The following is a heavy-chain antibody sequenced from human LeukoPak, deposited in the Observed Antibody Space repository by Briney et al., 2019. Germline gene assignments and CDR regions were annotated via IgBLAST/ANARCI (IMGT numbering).Heavy chain of an antibody. CDR3: ARENYGSGSYYLDC. V-gene: IGHV1-2*02. D-gene: IGHD3-10*01. J-gene: IGHJ4*02. CDR1: GYTFTGYY. CDR2: INPNSGGT. Sequence: GASVKVSCKASGYTFTGYYMHWVRQAPGQGLKWMGWINPNSGGTNYAQKFQGRVTMTRDTSISTAYMELSRLRSDDTAVYYCARENYGSGSYYLDCWGQGTLVTVSS.